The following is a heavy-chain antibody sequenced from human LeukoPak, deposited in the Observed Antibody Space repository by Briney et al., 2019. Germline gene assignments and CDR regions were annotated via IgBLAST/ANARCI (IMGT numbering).Heavy chain of an antibody. D-gene: IGHD3-10*01. CDR1: GFTFTSYG. CDR2: ISGYSGNT. Sequence: ASVKVSCKASGFTFTSYGFSWVRQAPGQGFEWTGWISGYSGNTNSAQKLQGRVTMTTDTSTSTVYMELRSLRSDDTAVYYCARNGRGGSGSYFDFWGQGTLVTVSS. V-gene: IGHV1-18*01. J-gene: IGHJ5*01. CDR3: ARNGRGGSGSYFDF.